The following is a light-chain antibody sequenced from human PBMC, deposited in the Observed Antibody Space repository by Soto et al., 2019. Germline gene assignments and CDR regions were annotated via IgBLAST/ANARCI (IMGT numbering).Light chain of an antibody. CDR3: RQYGYVPYT. V-gene: IGKV3-20*01. Sequence: EIVLTQSPGTVSLSPGERISLSCRASESVRNDYLAWYQHKPGQAPKVLIYGASSRATGIPDRFSGSGSGTDFSLNISRLEPEDFAVYYGRQYGYVPYTFGQGTKVEIK. J-gene: IGKJ2*01. CDR2: GAS. CDR1: ESVRNDY.